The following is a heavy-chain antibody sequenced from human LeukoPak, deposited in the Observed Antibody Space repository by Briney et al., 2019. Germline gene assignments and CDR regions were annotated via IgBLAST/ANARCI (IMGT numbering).Heavy chain of an antibody. V-gene: IGHV3-30*03. CDR1: GFTFSSYG. J-gene: IGHJ3*02. Sequence: PGGSLRLSCAASGFTFSSYGMHWVRQAPGKGLEWVAVISYDGSNKYYADSVKGRFTISRDNSKNTLNLQMNSLRAEDTAVYYCADSSSSDAFDIWGQGTMVTVSS. D-gene: IGHD6-13*01. CDR2: ISYDGSNK. CDR3: ADSSSSDAFDI.